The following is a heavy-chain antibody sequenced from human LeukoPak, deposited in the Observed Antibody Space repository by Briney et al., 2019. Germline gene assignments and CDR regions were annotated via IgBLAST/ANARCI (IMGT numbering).Heavy chain of an antibody. D-gene: IGHD6-13*01. V-gene: IGHV3-7*01. Sequence: GWSLRLSCAASGCTFSSYWMRWVHQAPGKGLEWVANIKQDGSEKYYVDSVKGRFTISRDNAKNSLYLQMNSLRADDTAVYYCARERDYGYSSSFDYWGQGTLVTVSS. J-gene: IGHJ4*02. CDR3: ARERDYGYSSSFDY. CDR1: GCTFSSYW. CDR2: IKQDGSEK.